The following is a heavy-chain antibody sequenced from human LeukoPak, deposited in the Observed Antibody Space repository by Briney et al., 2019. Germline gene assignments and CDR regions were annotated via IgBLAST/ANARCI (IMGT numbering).Heavy chain of an antibody. CDR1: GFTFSSYA. CDR2: ISYDGSNK. V-gene: IGHV3-30*01. CDR3: ARGGRYNWNYVVY. D-gene: IGHD1-20*01. Sequence: QPGRSLRLSCAASGFTFSSYAMHWVRQAPGKGLEWVAVISYDGSNKYYADSVKGRFTISRDYSKNTLYLQMNSLRAEDTAVYYCARGGRYNWNYVVYWGQGTRVSVSS. J-gene: IGHJ4*02.